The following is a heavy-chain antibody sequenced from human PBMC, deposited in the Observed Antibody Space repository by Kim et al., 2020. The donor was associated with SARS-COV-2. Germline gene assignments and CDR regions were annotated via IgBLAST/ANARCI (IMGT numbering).Heavy chain of an antibody. CDR1: GFTFGDYA. D-gene: IGHD3-16*01. CDR2: ISWDGGST. CDR3: AKEGYGLGEFDY. Sequence: GGSLRLSCAASGFTFGDYAMHWVRQAPGKGLEWVSGISWDGGSTRYADSVKGRFTISRDNAKNSLYLQMNSLRAEDTALYYCAKEGYGLGEFDYWGQGTL. V-gene: IGHV3-9*01. J-gene: IGHJ4*02.